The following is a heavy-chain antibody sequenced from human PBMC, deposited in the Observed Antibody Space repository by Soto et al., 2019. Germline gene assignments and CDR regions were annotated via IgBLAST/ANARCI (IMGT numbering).Heavy chain of an antibody. CDR1: GGSISSYH. CDR3: ASSAVKDVFTIFGVEYYYYGMDV. CDR2: IYYSGST. D-gene: IGHD3-3*01. Sequence: KPSETLSLTCTVSGGSISSYHWSWIRQPPGKGLEWIGYIYYSGSTNYNPSLKSRVTISVDTSKNQFSLKLSSVTAADTAVYYCASSAVKDVFTIFGVEYYYYGMDVWGQGTTVTVSS. V-gene: IGHV4-59*01. J-gene: IGHJ6*02.